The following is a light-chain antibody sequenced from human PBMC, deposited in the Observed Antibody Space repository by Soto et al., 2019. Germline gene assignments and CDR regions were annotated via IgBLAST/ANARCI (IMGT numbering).Light chain of an antibody. Sequence: QSALTQPASVSGSPGQSITISCTGTSSDVGAYNFVSWYQQYPGKAPKVMIYEVNNRHSGVSNRFSGSKSGNTASLTISGLQAEDEADYYCSSFTRSSTYVFGSGTKVTV. CDR1: SSDVGAYNF. V-gene: IGLV2-14*01. CDR2: EVN. CDR3: SSFTRSSTYV. J-gene: IGLJ1*01.